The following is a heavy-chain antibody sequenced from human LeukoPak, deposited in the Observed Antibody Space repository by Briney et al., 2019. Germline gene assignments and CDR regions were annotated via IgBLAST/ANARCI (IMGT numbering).Heavy chain of an antibody. J-gene: IGHJ4*02. D-gene: IGHD6-13*01. V-gene: IGHV1-3*01. CDR3: ATTDPSAAAGEGSDY. CDR2: INAGNGNT. CDR1: GYTFTGYY. Sequence: ASVKVSCKASGYTFTGYYMHWVRQAPGQRLEWMGWINAGNGNTKYSQKFQGRVTITRDTSASTAYMELSSLRSEDTAVYYCATTDPSAAAGEGSDYWGQGTLVIVSS.